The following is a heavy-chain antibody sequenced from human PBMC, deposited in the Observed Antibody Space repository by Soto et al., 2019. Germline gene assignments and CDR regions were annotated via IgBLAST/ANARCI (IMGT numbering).Heavy chain of an antibody. J-gene: IGHJ1*01. CDR1: GDSVSSNSAA. CDR2: TYYRSKWYN. Sequence: PSQPLSLTCAISGDSVSSNSAAWNWIRQSPSRGLEWLGRTYYRSKWYNDYAVSVKSRITINPDTSKNQFSLQLNSVTPEDTAVYYCATSIAVAGNEYSQHWGQGTLVNVSS. V-gene: IGHV6-1*01. CDR3: ATSIAVAGNEYSQH. D-gene: IGHD6-19*01.